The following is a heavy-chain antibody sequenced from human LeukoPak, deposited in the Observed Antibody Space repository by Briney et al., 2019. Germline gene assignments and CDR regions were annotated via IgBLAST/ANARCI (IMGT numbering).Heavy chain of an antibody. CDR3: ARDPGATGDYGDGNWFDP. J-gene: IGHJ5*02. D-gene: IGHD4-17*01. Sequence: ASVKVSCKASGYTFTSYGISWVRQAPGQGLEWMGIINPSGGSTSYAQKFQGRVTMTRDTSTSTVYMELSSLRSEDTAVYYCARDPGATGDYGDGNWFDPWGQGTLVTVSS. CDR1: GYTFTSYG. CDR2: INPSGGST. V-gene: IGHV1-46*01.